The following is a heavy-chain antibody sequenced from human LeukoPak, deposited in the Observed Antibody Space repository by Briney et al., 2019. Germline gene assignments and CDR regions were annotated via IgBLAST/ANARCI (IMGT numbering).Heavy chain of an antibody. Sequence: GGSLRLSCAASGFTFSMYWMHWVRQTPGKGLVWVSRINSDGSSTTYADSVKGRFTISRDNAKNTLYLQMNSLRAEDTAVYYCVRGDFYLDYWGQGTLVTVSS. CDR3: VRGDFYLDY. J-gene: IGHJ4*02. CDR2: INSDGSST. V-gene: IGHV3-74*01. CDR1: GFTFSMYW. D-gene: IGHD3/OR15-3a*01.